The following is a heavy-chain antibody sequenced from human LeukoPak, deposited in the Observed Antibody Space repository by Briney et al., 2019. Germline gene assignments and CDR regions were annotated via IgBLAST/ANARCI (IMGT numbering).Heavy chain of an antibody. D-gene: IGHD6-6*01. CDR1: GGSMSPYH. CDR3: AGFRIAARPPNFDY. V-gene: IGHV4-59*08. CDR2: IYYSGST. Sequence: SETLSLTCTVSGGSMSPYHWGWIRQPPGKGLEWTGYIYYSGSTNYNPSLKSRVTISVDTSKNQFSLKLSSVTAADTAVYYCAGFRIAARPPNFDYWGQGTLVTVSS. J-gene: IGHJ4*02.